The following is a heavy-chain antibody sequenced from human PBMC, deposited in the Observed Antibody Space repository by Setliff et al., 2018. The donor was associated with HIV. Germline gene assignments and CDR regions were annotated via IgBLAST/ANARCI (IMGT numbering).Heavy chain of an antibody. CDR1: GYTFTSYV. V-gene: IGHV1-18*01. CDR3: ARAPEAPDAFDI. Sequence: ASVKVSCKASGYTFTSYVINWVRQAPGQGLEWMGWISAYNGKTNYAQKVQGRVTMTTDTSTSTGYMELRSLRSDDTAVYYCARAPEAPDAFDIWGQGTRVTV. J-gene: IGHJ3*02. CDR2: ISAYNGKT.